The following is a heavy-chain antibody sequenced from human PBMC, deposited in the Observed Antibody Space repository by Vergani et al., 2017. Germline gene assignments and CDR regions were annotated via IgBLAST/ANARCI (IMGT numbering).Heavy chain of an antibody. CDR2: IIPIFGTA. D-gene: IGHD2-2*01. Sequence: HVQLMQSGAEVKKPGSSVKVSCKASGGTFSSFAISWVRQAPGQGLEWMGGIIPIFGTATYAQKFQGRVTITADESTSTVYMELSSLRSEDTAVYYCARNIGVVPTAMWWFDPWGQGTLVTVSS. CDR1: GGTFSSFA. CDR3: ARNIGVVPTAMWWFDP. V-gene: IGHV1-69*01. J-gene: IGHJ5*02.